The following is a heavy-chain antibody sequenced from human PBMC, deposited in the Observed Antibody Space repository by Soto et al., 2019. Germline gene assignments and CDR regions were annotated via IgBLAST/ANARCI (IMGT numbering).Heavy chain of an antibody. J-gene: IGHJ6*02. V-gene: IGHV1-8*01. CDR1: GYTFTSYD. CDR2: MNPNSGNT. CDR3: AREYGMAV. Sequence: ASVKVSCKASGYTFTSYDINWVRQATGQGLEWMGWMNPNSGNTGYAQKFQGRVTLTTDTSTKTAFMELRSLTGDDTAVYYCAREYGMAVWGQGTTVTVSS.